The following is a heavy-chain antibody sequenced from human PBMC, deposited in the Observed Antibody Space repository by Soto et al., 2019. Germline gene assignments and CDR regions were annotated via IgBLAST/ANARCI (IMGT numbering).Heavy chain of an antibody. V-gene: IGHV1-18*01. Sequence: GASVKVSCKASGYTFTAYGIGWLRQAPGQRPEWLGWVVTVNANTNYAEKFQGRVTMTSDRSTTTTYMELRSLRSDDTAVYYCARELNTDPTVYYPFGYWGQGTLVTVSS. D-gene: IGHD3-9*01. CDR1: GYTFTAYG. CDR3: ARELNTDPTVYYPFGY. J-gene: IGHJ4*02. CDR2: VVTVNANT.